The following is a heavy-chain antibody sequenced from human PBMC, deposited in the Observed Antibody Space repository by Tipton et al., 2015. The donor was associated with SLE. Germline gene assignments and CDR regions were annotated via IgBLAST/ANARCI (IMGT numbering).Heavy chain of an antibody. CDR1: GFTVSSNY. J-gene: IGHJ4*02. CDR2: IYSGGST. D-gene: IGHD1-26*01. Sequence: SLRLSCAASGFTVSSNYMSWVRQAPGKGPEWVSVIYSGGSTYYADSVKGRFTISRDNSKNTLYLQMNSLRAEDTAVYYCAKAVAGPWELPNFDYWGQGTLVTVSS. V-gene: IGHV3-53*05. CDR3: AKAVAGPWELPNFDY.